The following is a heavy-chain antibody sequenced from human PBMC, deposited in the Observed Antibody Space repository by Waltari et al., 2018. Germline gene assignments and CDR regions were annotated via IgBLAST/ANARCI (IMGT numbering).Heavy chain of an antibody. CDR2: ISWDGGST. CDR1: GFTFVDYT. J-gene: IGHJ4*02. V-gene: IGHV3-43*01. CDR3: AKGALRRPTLYYYFDY. Sequence: EVQLVESGGVVVQPGGSLRLSCAASGFTFVDYTMHWVRQAPGKGLEWVSLISWDGGSTYYADSVKGRFTISRDNSKNSLYLQMNSLRTEDTALYYCAKGALRRPTLYYYFDYWGQGTLVTVSS. D-gene: IGHD1-26*01.